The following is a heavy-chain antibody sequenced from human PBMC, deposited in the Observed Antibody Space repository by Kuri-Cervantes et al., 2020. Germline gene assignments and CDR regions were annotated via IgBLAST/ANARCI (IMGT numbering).Heavy chain of an antibody. V-gene: IGHV4-39*07. CDR2: IYYSGST. CDR3: ARVSGNVDTAMVGHFDY. Sequence: LRFSCTVTGGSISSSSYYWGWIRQPPGKGLEWIRSIYYSGSTNYNPSLKSRVTISVDTSKNQFSLKLSSVTAADTAVYYCARVSGNVDTAMVGHFDYWGQGTLVTVSS. D-gene: IGHD5-18*01. CDR1: GGSISSSSYY. J-gene: IGHJ4*02.